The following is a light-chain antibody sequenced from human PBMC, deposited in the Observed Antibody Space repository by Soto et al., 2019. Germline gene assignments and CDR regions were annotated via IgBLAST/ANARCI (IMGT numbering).Light chain of an antibody. CDR3: QQYYNWPRT. Sequence: EIVMSQSPATLSVSTGERATLSCRASENIYTNLAWYQQKPGQAPRLLFYGASTRATGLPARFSGTGSGTEFTLTINSLQAEDSAVYYCQQYYNWPRTFGQRTRLEI. V-gene: IGKV3-15*01. J-gene: IGKJ5*01. CDR2: GAS. CDR1: ENIYTN.